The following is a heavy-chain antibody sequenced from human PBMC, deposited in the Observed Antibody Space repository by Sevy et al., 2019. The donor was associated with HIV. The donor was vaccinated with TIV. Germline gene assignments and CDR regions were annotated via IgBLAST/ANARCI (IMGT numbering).Heavy chain of an antibody. CDR1: GFTFSSYS. D-gene: IGHD5-18*01. CDR2: ISSSSYI. CDR3: ARDLSYGLPFFDY. Sequence: GGSLRLSCAASGFTFSSYSMNWVRQAPGKGLEWVSSISSSSYIYYADSVKGRFTISRDNAKNSLYLQMNSLRAEDTTVYYCARDLSYGLPFFDYWGQGTLVTVSS. V-gene: IGHV3-21*01. J-gene: IGHJ4*02.